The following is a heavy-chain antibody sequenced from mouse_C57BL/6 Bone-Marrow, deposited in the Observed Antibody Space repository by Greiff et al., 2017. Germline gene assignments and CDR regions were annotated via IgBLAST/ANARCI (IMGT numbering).Heavy chain of an antibody. D-gene: IGHD1-3*01. J-gene: IGHJ4*01. CDR1: GFNFKDYY. CDR2: IDPDNGDT. V-gene: IGHV14-4*01. CDR3: TTELGHDYYAMEY. Sequence: EVQLLQSGAELVRPGASVTLSCTASGFNFKDYYMHWVKQRPEQGLEWIGWIDPDNGDTESASKFQGKATITADTSSNTAYLQISSLTSEDTAVYCGTTELGHDYYAMEYWGQGTTVTVSS.